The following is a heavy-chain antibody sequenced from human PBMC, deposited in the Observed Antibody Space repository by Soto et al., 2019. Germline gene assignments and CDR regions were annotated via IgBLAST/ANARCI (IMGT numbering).Heavy chain of an antibody. CDR1: GGSISSYY. CDR2: IYYSGST. CDR3: ARGSSGWYTLTFFDY. V-gene: IGHV4-59*01. D-gene: IGHD6-19*01. Sequence: PSETLSLTCTVSGGSISSYYWSWIRQPPGKGLGWIGYIYYSGSTNYNPSLKSRVTISVDTSKNQFSLKLSSVTAADTAVYYCARGSSGWYTLTFFDYWGQGTLVTVSS. J-gene: IGHJ4*02.